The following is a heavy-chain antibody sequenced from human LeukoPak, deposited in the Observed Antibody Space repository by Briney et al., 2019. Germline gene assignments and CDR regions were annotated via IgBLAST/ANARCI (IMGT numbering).Heavy chain of an antibody. Sequence: GGSLRLSCAAPGFTFSSYAMSWVRQAPGKGLEWVSGISGSGGSTYYADSVEGRFTISRDNSKNTLYLQMNSLRADDTAMYLCAKGRDGYNQAPLWGQGTLVTVSS. CDR1: GFTFSSYA. D-gene: IGHD5-24*01. CDR3: AKGRDGYNQAPL. V-gene: IGHV3-23*01. J-gene: IGHJ4*02. CDR2: ISGSGGST.